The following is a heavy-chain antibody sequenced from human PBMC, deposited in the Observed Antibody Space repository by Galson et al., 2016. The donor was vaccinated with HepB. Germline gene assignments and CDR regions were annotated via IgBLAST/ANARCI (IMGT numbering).Heavy chain of an antibody. CDR2: LSNSGGST. Sequence: SLRLSCAVSGFTFTTYAMSWVHQAPGKGLEWVSSLSNSGGSTYYADSVKGRFTIPRDNSKNTLYLHMNSLRAEDTAVYYCAKGGYCDGFDYWGQGTLATVSS. CDR1: GFTFTTYA. D-gene: IGHD2-15*01. J-gene: IGHJ4*02. CDR3: AKGGYCDGFDY. V-gene: IGHV3-23*01.